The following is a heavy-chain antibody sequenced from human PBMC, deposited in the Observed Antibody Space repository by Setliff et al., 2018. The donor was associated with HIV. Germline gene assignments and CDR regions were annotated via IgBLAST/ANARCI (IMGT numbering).Heavy chain of an antibody. Sequence: SETLSLTCTVSGGSITSSSNYWGWIRQPPGKGLEWIGSIYYSGSSYYNPSLKSRVTISVDTSKNQFSLKLSSVTAADTAVYFCARGVIETDYDYVDIYYYNYMDVWGKGTTVTVSS. CDR1: GGSITSSSNY. J-gene: IGHJ6*03. CDR2: IYYSGSS. D-gene: IGHD5-12*01. V-gene: IGHV4-39*01. CDR3: ARGVIETDYDYVDIYYYNYMDV.